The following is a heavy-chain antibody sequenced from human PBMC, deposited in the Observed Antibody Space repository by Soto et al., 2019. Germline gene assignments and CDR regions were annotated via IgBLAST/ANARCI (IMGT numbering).Heavy chain of an antibody. Sequence: GASVKVSCKASGYTFTGYYMHWVRQAPGQGLEWMGWINPNSGGTNYAQKFQGWVTMTRDTSISTAYMELSRLRSDDTAVYYCAIQYNWNDGFVWFDPWGQGTLVTVSS. V-gene: IGHV1-2*04. D-gene: IGHD1-20*01. CDR1: GYTFTGYY. CDR2: INPNSGGT. CDR3: AIQYNWNDGFVWFDP. J-gene: IGHJ5*02.